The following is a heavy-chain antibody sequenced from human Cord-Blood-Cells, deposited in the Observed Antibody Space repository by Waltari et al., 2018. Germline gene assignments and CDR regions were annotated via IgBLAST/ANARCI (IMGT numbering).Heavy chain of an antibody. D-gene: IGHD2-2*02. Sequence: EVQLVESGGGLVQPGGSLRLSCAASGFTFSSYWMSWVRQAPGKGLEWVANIKQDGSEKYYVDSVKGRFTISRDNAKNSLYLQMNSLRAEDTAVYYCARDYGYCSSTSCYTPEYFQHWGQGTLVTVS. V-gene: IGHV3-7*01. CDR3: ARDYGYCSSTSCYTPEYFQH. CDR1: GFTFSSYW. CDR2: IKQDGSEK. J-gene: IGHJ1*01.